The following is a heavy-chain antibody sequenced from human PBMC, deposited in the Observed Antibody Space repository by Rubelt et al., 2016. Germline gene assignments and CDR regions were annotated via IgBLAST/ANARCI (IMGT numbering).Heavy chain of an antibody. D-gene: IGHD3-3*01. J-gene: IGHJ4*02. V-gene: IGHV3-23*01. CDR3: AKILWSGGSNVFLD. CDR2: ISGSGGNT. Sequence: GGLVQPGGSLRLSCAASGFTFSSFAMSWVRQAPGKGLEWVSGISGSGGNTYYADSVRGRFTISRENSKNTLYLQMTSLRDEDPAVYYCAKILWSGGSNVFLDWGQGTLLTVSS. CDR1: GFTFSSFA.